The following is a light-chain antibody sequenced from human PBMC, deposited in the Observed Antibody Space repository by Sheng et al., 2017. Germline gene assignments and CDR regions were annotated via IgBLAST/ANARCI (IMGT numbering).Light chain of an antibody. CDR3: HQYGNSPWT. CDR1: QTVSSNY. CDR2: GAF. Sequence: EIVLTQSPGTLSLSPGERATLSCRASQTVSSNYLAWYQHKPGQAPRLLIYGAFDRATGIPDRFSGSGSKTDFTLTISSLEPEDFAVYYCHQYGNSPWTFGQGTKLEIK. V-gene: IGKV3-20*01. J-gene: IGKJ2*01.